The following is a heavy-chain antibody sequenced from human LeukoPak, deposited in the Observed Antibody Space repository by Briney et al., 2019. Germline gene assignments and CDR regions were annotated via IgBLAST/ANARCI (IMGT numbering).Heavy chain of an antibody. CDR3: ARDVNRGSSWAFDY. CDR2: INHSGST. CDR1: GGSFSGYY. J-gene: IGHJ4*02. V-gene: IGHV4-34*01. Sequence: SETLSLTCAVYGGSFSGYYWSWIRQPPGKGLEWIGEINHSGSTNYNPSLKSRVTMSVDTSKNQFSLKLSSVTAADTAVYYCARDVNRGSSWAFDYWGQGTLVTVSS. D-gene: IGHD6-13*01.